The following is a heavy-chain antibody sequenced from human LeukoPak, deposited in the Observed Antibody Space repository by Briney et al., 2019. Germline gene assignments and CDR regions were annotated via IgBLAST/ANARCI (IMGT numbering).Heavy chain of an antibody. D-gene: IGHD6-13*01. CDR2: TKEDGSEK. Sequence: PGGSLRLSCAASGFTISSYWMNWVRQAPGKGLEWVANTKEDGSEKYYVDSVKGRFTISRDNAKNSLYLQMNSLRAEDTAVYYCARGVGEQRLVNWFDPWGQGTLVTVSS. V-gene: IGHV3-7*01. J-gene: IGHJ5*02. CDR3: ARGVGEQRLVNWFDP. CDR1: GFTISSYW.